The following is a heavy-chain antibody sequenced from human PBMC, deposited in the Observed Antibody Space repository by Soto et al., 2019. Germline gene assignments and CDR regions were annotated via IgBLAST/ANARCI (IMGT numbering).Heavy chain of an antibody. D-gene: IGHD1-1*01. V-gene: IGHV1-8*01. Sequence: QVQLVQSGAEVRQPGASVKVSCEASGYTFTSYDIYWVRQATGQGLEWMGWLNPNTGNSGYAQKFQGRITVTSDTSINTVHMELSSLRSEDTAVYYCARRAETNGWNGFGADKYYFDFWGQGTLVTVSS. CDR1: GYTFTSYD. J-gene: IGHJ4*02. CDR2: LNPNTGNS. CDR3: ARRAETNGWNGFGADKYYFDF.